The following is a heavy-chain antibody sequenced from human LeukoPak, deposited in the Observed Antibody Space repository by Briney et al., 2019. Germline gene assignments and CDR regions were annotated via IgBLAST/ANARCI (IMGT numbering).Heavy chain of an antibody. Sequence: ASVKVSCKASGYTFTSYDINWVRQATGQGLEWMGWMNPNSGNTGYAQKFQGRVTMTRNTSISTAYMELSSLRSEDTAVYYCARDRYYYGSGSFQLDYWGQGTLVTVSS. J-gene: IGHJ4*02. V-gene: IGHV1-8*01. D-gene: IGHD3-10*01. CDR3: ARDRYYYGSGSFQLDY. CDR1: GYTFTSYD. CDR2: MNPNSGNT.